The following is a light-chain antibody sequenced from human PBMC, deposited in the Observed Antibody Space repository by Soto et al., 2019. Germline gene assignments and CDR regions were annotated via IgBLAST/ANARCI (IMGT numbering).Light chain of an antibody. Sequence: IVMTPSPATLSVSPEEGATLSCRASQGIGDTLAWYQQKPGQTPRLPIYDTSIRAAGVPARFSGRRSGAEFTLTISSLQSEDFAVYCCQHYVTWPLTFGGGTKVDI. CDR1: QGIGDT. V-gene: IGKV3-15*01. CDR3: QHYVTWPLT. J-gene: IGKJ4*01. CDR2: DTS.